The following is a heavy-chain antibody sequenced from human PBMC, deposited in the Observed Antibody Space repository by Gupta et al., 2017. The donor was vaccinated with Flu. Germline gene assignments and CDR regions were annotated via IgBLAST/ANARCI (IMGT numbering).Heavy chain of an antibody. CDR2: IYNIETMF. CDR3: ARLVLGYRGES. J-gene: IGHJ5*02. CDR1: DASFSSVVSY. Sequence: QVQLQESGPGLVKPSDTLSLTCSVFDASFSSVVSYWAWIRQPPGKGLEWIGTIYNIETMFYYNPSLKSRVTISADTLKNQFSLKLTSVTAADTAIYYCARLVLGYRGESWGLGTRVTVS. V-gene: IGHV4-39*01. D-gene: IGHD6-25*01.